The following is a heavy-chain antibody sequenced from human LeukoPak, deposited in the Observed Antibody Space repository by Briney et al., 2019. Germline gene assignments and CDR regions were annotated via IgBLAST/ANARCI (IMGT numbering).Heavy chain of an antibody. CDR2: INPNSGGT. V-gene: IGHV1-2*02. Sequence: GASVKVSCKASGYTFTGYYMHWVRQAPGQGLEWMGWINPNSGGTNYAQKFQGRVTMTRDTSISTAYMELSRLRSDDTAVYYCARAPDYYGYYFDYWGQGTLVTVSS. D-gene: IGHD3-10*01. CDR1: GYTFTGYY. CDR3: ARAPDYYGYYFDY. J-gene: IGHJ4*02.